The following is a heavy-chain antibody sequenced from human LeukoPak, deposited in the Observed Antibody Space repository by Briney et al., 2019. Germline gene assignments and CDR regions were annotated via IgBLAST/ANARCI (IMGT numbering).Heavy chain of an antibody. J-gene: IGHJ4*02. Sequence: ASVKVSFKASGYTFTGYYMHWVRQAPGQGLEWMGWINPNSGGTNYAQKFQGRVTMTRDTSISTAYMELSRLRSDDTAVYYCARARYDSSGYYGYWGQGTLVTVFS. CDR3: ARARYDSSGYYGY. D-gene: IGHD3-22*01. CDR1: GYTFTGYY. V-gene: IGHV1-2*02. CDR2: INPNSGGT.